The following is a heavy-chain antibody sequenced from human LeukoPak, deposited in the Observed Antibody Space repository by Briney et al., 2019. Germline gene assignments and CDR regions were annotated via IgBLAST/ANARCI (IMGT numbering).Heavy chain of an antibody. CDR1: GYTFTSYG. D-gene: IGHD3-10*01. CDR2: ISAYNGNT. Sequence: ASVKVSCKASGYTFTSYGISWVRQASGQGLEWMGWISAYNGNTNYAQKLQGRVTMTTDTSTSTAYMELRSLRSDDTAVYYCARDRVYYGSGSYSSFDYWGQGTLVTVSS. J-gene: IGHJ4*02. CDR3: ARDRVYYGSGSYSSFDY. V-gene: IGHV1-18*04.